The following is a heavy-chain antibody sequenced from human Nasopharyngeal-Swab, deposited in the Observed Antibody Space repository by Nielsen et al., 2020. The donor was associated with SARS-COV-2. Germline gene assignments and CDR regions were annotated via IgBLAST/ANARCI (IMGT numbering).Heavy chain of an antibody. CDR3: ARDGSLSYCGGDCPPYGMDV. CDR2: IIPIFGTA. D-gene: IGHD2-21*02. J-gene: IGHJ6*02. CDR1: GGTFSSYA. V-gene: IGHV1-69*13. Sequence: AEKVSCKASGGTFSSYALSWVRQAPGQGLEWMGGIIPIFGTANYAQKFQGRVTITADESTSTAYMELSSLRSEDTAVYYCARDGSLSYCGGDCPPYGMDVWGQGTTVTVSS.